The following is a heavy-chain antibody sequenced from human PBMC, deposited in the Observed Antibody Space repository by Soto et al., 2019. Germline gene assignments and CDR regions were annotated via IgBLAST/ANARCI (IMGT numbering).Heavy chain of an antibody. V-gene: IGHV4-31*03. Sequence: SETLSLTCTVSGGSISSGGYYWSWIRQHPGKGLEWIGYIYYSGSTYYNPSLKSRVTISVDTSKNQFSLKLSSVTAADTAVYYCARDTRAPYCSSTSCYENWFDPWGQGTLVTVSS. D-gene: IGHD2-2*01. CDR3: ARDTRAPYCSSTSCYENWFDP. CDR1: GGSISSGGYY. CDR2: IYYSGST. J-gene: IGHJ5*02.